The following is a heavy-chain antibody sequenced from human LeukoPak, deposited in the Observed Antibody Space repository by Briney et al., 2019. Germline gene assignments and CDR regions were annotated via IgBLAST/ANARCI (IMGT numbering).Heavy chain of an antibody. V-gene: IGHV3-15*01. CDR1: GFTFSSAW. J-gene: IGHJ4*02. CDR2: IKSKTDGGTT. D-gene: IGHD2-15*01. CDR3: TTFYCSGGSCTDY. Sequence: GRSLRLSCAASGFTFSSAWMSWVRQAPGKGLEWFGRIKSKTDGGTTDYAAPVKGRFTMSRDDSKNTLYLQMNSLKTEDTAMYYCTTFYCSGGSCTDYWGQGALVTVSS.